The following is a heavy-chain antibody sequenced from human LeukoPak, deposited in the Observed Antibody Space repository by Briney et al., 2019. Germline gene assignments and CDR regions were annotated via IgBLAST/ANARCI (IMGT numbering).Heavy chain of an antibody. D-gene: IGHD3-10*01. CDR3: AKDLFGSGAKATHFDY. Sequence: PGGSLRLSCAASGFTFSSYGMHSVRQAPGKGLEWVAVISYDGSNKYYADSVKGRFTISRDNSKNTLYLQMNSLRAEDTAVYYCAKDLFGSGAKATHFDYWGQGTLVTVSS. CDR1: GFTFSSYG. CDR2: ISYDGSNK. J-gene: IGHJ4*02. V-gene: IGHV3-30*18.